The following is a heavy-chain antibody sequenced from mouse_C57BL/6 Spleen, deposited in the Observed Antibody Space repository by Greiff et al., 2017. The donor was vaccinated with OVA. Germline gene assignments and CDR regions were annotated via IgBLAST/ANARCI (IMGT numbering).Heavy chain of an antibody. Sequence: EVKLMESGGGLVKPGGSLKLSCAASGFTFSDYGMHWVRQAPEKGLEWVAYISSGSSTIYYADTVKGRFTISRDNAKNTLFLQMTSLRSEDTAMYYCARRELGWYFDVWGTGTTVTVSS. J-gene: IGHJ1*03. V-gene: IGHV5-17*01. CDR1: GFTFSDYG. CDR2: ISSGSSTI. CDR3: ARRELGWYFDV. D-gene: IGHD4-1*01.